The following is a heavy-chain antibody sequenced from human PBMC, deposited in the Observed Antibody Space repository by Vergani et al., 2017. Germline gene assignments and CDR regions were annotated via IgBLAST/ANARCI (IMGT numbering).Heavy chain of an antibody. J-gene: IGHJ4*02. CDR1: EYSFGNYW. D-gene: IGHD1-1*01. CDR3: ARHTTYTDS. Sequence: EVALVQSGPEMRKPGESLKISCKGSEYSFGNYWIGWVRQMPGKGLECMGIIYPADSDTRYSPSFQGQVTSSADKSISTAFLQSDSLKASDTALYYCARHTTYTDSWGQGTLVTVSS. V-gene: IGHV5-51*01. CDR2: IYPADSDT.